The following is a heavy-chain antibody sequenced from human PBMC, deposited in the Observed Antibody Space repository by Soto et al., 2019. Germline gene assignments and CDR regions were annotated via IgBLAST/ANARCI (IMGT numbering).Heavy chain of an antibody. J-gene: IGHJ6*02. V-gene: IGHV4-34*01. CDR1: SGSFSGYY. D-gene: IGHD6-13*01. CDR3: ARDLRLQAAAGTSV. CDR2: INHSGST. Sequence: QVHLQQWGAGLLKPSETLSLTCAVYSGSFSGYYWSWIRQPPGKGLEWIGEINHSGSTNYNPSLKSRVTISVDTSKNQFSLKLSSVTAADTAVYYCARDLRLQAAAGTSVWGQGTTVTVSS.